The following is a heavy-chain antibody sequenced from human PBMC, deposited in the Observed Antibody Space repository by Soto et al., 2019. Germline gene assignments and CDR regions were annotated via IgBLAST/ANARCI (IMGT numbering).Heavy chain of an antibody. J-gene: IGHJ4*02. CDR2: INPANGNT. Sequence: QVQLAQSGAEERKPGASVKVSCEATGYTFTAYAMHWVRQAPEQRLEWMGWINPANGNTKYSQKFQGRLTITSDTSANTVYMDLNSLTSEDTAMYYCTRSAISPYGGLIGPFDYWGQGNLVTVSS. V-gene: IGHV1-3*05. D-gene: IGHD3-16*02. CDR1: GYTFTAYA. CDR3: TRSAISPYGGLIGPFDY.